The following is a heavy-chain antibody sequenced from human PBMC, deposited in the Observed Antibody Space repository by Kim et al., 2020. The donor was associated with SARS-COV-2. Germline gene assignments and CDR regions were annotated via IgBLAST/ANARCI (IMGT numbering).Heavy chain of an antibody. Sequence: GGSLRLSCVVSGLSFSKVWMNWVRQTPGKGLEWIGRIKSKTDGGTDDYAAPVKGRFTISRDDLKDTLYLQMNSLKSEDTGIYYCYTVLSYNNFARYEYWGPGTLVSVSS. CDR2: IKSKTDGGTD. V-gene: IGHV3-15*01. D-gene: IGHD4-4*01. J-gene: IGHJ1*01. CDR1: GLSFSKVW. CDR3: YTVLSYNNFARYEY.